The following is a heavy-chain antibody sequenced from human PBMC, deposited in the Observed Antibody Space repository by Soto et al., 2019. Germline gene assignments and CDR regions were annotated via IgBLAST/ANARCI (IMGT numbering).Heavy chain of an antibody. CDR2: ISAYNCNT. CDR3: ARDYGDYESTWFEP. D-gene: IGHD4-17*01. CDR1: GYTFTSYG. Sequence: ASVKVSCKASGYTFTSYGIIWVRQAPGQGLEWMGWISAYNCNTNYEQKLQGRVTMTTDTSTSTAYMELRSLRSDDTAVYYCARDYGDYESTWFEPWGQGTLVTVSS. J-gene: IGHJ5*02. V-gene: IGHV1-18*01.